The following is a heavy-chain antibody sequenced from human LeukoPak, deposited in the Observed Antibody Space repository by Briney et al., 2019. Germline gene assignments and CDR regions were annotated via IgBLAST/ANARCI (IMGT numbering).Heavy chain of an antibody. Sequence: SETLSLTCTASGGSISGYYWSWIRQTPGQAPEWIGYIHSTGTTDYHPSLRRRVTISVDTSKNQFSLKLNSVTAADTAVYYCARHDEDCNGQYCFLLSFDSWGQGALVTVSS. CDR1: GGSISGYY. J-gene: IGHJ4*02. CDR3: ARHDEDCNGQYCFLLSFDS. V-gene: IGHV4-59*08. D-gene: IGHD2-21*01. CDR2: IHSTGTT.